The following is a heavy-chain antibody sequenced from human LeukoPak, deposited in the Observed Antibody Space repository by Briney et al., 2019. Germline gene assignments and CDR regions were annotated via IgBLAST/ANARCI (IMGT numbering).Heavy chain of an antibody. CDR1: GFPFSNHA. D-gene: IGHD2-8*01. V-gene: IGHV3-23*01. J-gene: IGHJ4*02. CDR3: VREAGYCATVCLKTNYFDH. Sequence: GGSLRLSCAASGFPFSNHAMSWVRQPPGKGLEWVSAISNGNTYYADPVRGRFTISRDDSKNMVYLQMYSLGVEDTARYYRVREAGYCATVCLKTNYFDHWGQGTLVTVSS. CDR2: ISNGNT.